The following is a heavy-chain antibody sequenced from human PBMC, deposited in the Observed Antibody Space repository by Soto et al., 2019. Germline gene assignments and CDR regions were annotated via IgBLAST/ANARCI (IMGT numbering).Heavy chain of an antibody. CDR2: ISAYNGNT. V-gene: IGHV1-18*04. D-gene: IGHD6-19*01. Sequence: GASVKVSCKASGYTFTSYGISWVRQAPGQGLEWMGWISAYNGNTNYAQKLQGRVTMTTDTSTSTAYMELRSLRSDDTAVYYCARDFGIAVAGNLGYWGLGTLVTVSS. CDR3: ARDFGIAVAGNLGY. CDR1: GYTFTSYG. J-gene: IGHJ4*02.